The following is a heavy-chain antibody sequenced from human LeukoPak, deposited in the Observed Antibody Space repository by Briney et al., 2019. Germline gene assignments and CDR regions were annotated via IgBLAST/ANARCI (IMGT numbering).Heavy chain of an antibody. V-gene: IGHV1-69*06. CDR3: ASPASYYYDSSGYLGAFDI. Sequence: GASVKVSCKASGGTFSSYAISWVRQAPGQGLEWMGGIIPIFGTANYAQKFQGRVTITADKSTSTAYMELSSLRSEDTAVYYCASPASYYYDSSGYLGAFDIWGQGTMVTVSS. D-gene: IGHD3-22*01. J-gene: IGHJ3*02. CDR2: IIPIFGTA. CDR1: GGTFSSYA.